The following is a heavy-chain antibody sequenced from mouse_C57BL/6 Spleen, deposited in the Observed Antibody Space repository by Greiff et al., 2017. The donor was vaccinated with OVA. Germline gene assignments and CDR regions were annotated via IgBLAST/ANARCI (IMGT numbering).Heavy chain of an antibody. Sequence: QVHVKQPGAELVRPGTSVKLSCKASGYTFTSYWMHWVKQRPGQGLEWIGVIDPSDSYTNYNQKFKGKATLTVDTSSSTAYMQLSSLTSEDSAVYYCARSNPAWFAYWGQGTLVTVSA. J-gene: IGHJ3*01. CDR3: ARSNPAWFAY. V-gene: IGHV1-59*01. CDR2: IDPSDSYT. D-gene: IGHD2-5*01. CDR1: GYTFTSYW.